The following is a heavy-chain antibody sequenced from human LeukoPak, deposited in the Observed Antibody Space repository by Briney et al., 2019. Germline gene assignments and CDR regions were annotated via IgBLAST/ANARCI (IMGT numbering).Heavy chain of an antibody. Sequence: GESLLISCKGSGDTFANYWIGWVRQMPGKGLEWMGIIYPGDSDTRYSPSFQGQVTISADKSNSTAYQQWSSLKASDTAMYYCARRDYDDYRDYWGQGTPVTVSS. D-gene: IGHD3-3*01. J-gene: IGHJ4*02. V-gene: IGHV5-51*01. CDR2: IYPGDSDT. CDR1: GDTFANYW. CDR3: ARRDYDDYRDY.